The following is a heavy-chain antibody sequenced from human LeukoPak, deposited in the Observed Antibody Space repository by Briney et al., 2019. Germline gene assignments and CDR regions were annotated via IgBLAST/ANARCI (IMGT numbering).Heavy chain of an antibody. J-gene: IGHJ4*02. CDR3: AKRCSVEYRVFDY. D-gene: IGHD6-6*01. Sequence: GGSLRLYCAASGFTFSNYAMSWVRQAPGKGLEWVSAISTSGGGTYYADSVKGRFTIPRDNSKNTLYLQMNSLRAEDTAVYYCAKRCSVEYRVFDYWGQGTLVTVSS. CDR1: GFTFSNYA. CDR2: ISTSGGGT. V-gene: IGHV3-23*01.